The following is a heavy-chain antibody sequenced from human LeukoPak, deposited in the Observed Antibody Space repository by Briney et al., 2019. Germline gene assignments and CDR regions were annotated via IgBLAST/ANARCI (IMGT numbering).Heavy chain of an antibody. CDR3: ARAGQQDFDY. CDR1: GGTFSSYA. V-gene: IGHV1-69*04. Sequence: SVTVSCKASGGTFSSYAISWVRQAPGQGXEWMGRIIPILGIANYAQKFQGRVTITADKSTSTAYMELSSLRSEDTAVYYCARAGQQDFDYWGQGTLVTISS. J-gene: IGHJ4*02. D-gene: IGHD3-10*01. CDR2: IIPILGIA.